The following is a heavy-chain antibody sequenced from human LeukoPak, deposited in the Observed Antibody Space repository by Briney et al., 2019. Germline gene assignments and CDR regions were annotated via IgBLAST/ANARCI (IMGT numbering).Heavy chain of an antibody. CDR2: IRSKANSYAT. V-gene: IGHV3-73*01. D-gene: IGHD5-24*01. Sequence: GGFLRLSCAASGFTFSGSAMHWVRQASGKGLEWVGRIRSKANSYATAYAASVKGRFTISRDDSKNTAYLQMNSLKTEDTAVYYCTRMEMATGTDYWGQGTLVTVSS. J-gene: IGHJ4*02. CDR3: TRMEMATGTDY. CDR1: GFTFSGSA.